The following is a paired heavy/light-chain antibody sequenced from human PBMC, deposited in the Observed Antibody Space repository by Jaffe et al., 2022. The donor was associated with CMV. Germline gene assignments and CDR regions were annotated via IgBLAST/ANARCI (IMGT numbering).Light chain of an antibody. CDR2: ENN. J-gene: IGLJ1*01. CDR1: SGSIATNY. CDR3: QSFDSSNHYV. V-gene: IGLV6-57*04. Sequence: NLMLTQPHSVSGSPGKTVTISCTRSSGSIATNYVQWYQQRPGSAPTTVIFENNQRPSGVPERFSGSIDRSSNSASLTISGLKTEDEADYFCQSFDSSNHYVFGSGTKVTVL.
Heavy chain of an antibody. CDR3: AREVVTAVVTVTKWLDS. Sequence: QVQLVASGGGLVKPGESLRLSCAASGFTFSDFDMYWIRQTPEKGLEWVAYISARATIELYADSVKGRFTISRDNAKNSLYLQMNSLRAEDTAVYYCAREVVTAVVTVTKWLDSWGQGILVTVSS. D-gene: IGHD2-21*02. CDR2: ISARATIE. V-gene: IGHV3-11*01. CDR1: GFTFSDFD. J-gene: IGHJ1*01.